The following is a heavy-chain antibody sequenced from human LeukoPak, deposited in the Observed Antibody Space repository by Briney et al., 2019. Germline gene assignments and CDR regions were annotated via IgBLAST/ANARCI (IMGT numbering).Heavy chain of an antibody. CDR1: GLTFSNYA. D-gene: IGHD3-22*01. J-gene: IGHJ3*02. Sequence: PGGSLRLSCAASGLTFSNYAMHWVRQAPGKGLEWVAVISYDGNNQYYADSVKGRFTISRDNSKSTLYLQMNDLRAEDTAVYYCAKSLMIVVVHGAFDMWGQGTIVTVSS. CDR2: ISYDGNNQ. CDR3: AKSLMIVVVHGAFDM. V-gene: IGHV3-30*04.